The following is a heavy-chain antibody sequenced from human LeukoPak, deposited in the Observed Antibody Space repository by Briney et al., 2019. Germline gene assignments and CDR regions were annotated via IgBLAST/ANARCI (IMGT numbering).Heavy chain of an antibody. CDR2: IYYSGST. V-gene: IGHV4-39*07. CDR1: GGSISSSSYY. CDR3: ARDPARGGYSYGWWADRYFQH. J-gene: IGHJ1*01. D-gene: IGHD5-18*01. Sequence: SETLSLTCTVSGGSISSSSYYWGWVRQPPGKGLEWIGSIYYSGSTYYNPSLKSRVTISVDTSKNQFSLKLSSVTAADTAVYYCARDPARGGYSYGWWADRYFQHWGQGTLVTVSS.